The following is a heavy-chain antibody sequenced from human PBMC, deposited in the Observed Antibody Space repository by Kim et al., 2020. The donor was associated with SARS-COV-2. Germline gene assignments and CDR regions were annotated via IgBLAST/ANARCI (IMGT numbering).Heavy chain of an antibody. CDR3: ATRITGSGSYYPFDY. V-gene: IGHV1-24*01. Sequence: PKFQGRVTMTEDTSTDTADMGLSSLRSEDTAVYYCATRITGSGSYYPFDYWGQGTLVTVSS. J-gene: IGHJ4*02. D-gene: IGHD3-10*01.